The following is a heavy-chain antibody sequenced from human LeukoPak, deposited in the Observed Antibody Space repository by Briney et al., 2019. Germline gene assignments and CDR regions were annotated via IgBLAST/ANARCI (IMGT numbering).Heavy chain of an antibody. CDR2: TYYRSKWYN. Sequence: SQTLSLTCAISGDIVSSNSAAWNWIRQSPSRGLEWLGRTYYRSKWYNDYAVSVKSRITINPDTSKNQFSLQLNSVTPEDTAVYYCARDLEYDFWGGYRLESYYYYGMDVWGQGTTVTVSS. V-gene: IGHV6-1*01. CDR3: ARDLEYDFWGGYRLESYYYYGMDV. D-gene: IGHD3-3*01. J-gene: IGHJ6*02. CDR1: GDIVSSNSAA.